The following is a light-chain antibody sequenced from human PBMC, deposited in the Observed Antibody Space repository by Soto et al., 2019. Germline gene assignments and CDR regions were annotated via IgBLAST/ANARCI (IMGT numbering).Light chain of an antibody. CDR3: SSYAGSNNVV. CDR2: EDT. J-gene: IGLJ2*01. Sequence: QSALTQPASVSGSPGQSITISCTGTSNDIGNSNLVSWYQQHPDRAPKLLIYEDTKRPSGISDRFSGSTSGNTASLTISGLRAEDGAIYHCSSYAGSNNVVFGGGTKLTVL. V-gene: IGLV2-23*01. CDR1: SNDIGNSNL.